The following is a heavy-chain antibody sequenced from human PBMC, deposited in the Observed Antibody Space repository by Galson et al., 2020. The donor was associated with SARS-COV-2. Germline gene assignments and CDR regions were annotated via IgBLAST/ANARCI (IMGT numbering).Heavy chain of an antibody. Sequence: ASVKVSCKVSGYTLTELSMHWVRQAPGKGLEWMGGFDPEDGETIYAQKFQGRVTMTEDTSTDTAYMELSSLRSEDTAVYYCATSTPFIFTIAAVSYYFDYWGQGTLVTVSS. J-gene: IGHJ4*02. CDR1: GYTLTELS. V-gene: IGHV1-24*01. CDR2: FDPEDGET. D-gene: IGHD6-13*01. CDR3: ATSTPFIFTIAAVSYYFDY.